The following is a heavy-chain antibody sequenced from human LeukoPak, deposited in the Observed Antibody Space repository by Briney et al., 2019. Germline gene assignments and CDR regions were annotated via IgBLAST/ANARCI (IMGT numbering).Heavy chain of an antibody. CDR1: GFSFTDYS. D-gene: IGHD5-12*01. CDR3: ARDGSGFDLYYYMDV. V-gene: IGHV3-21*01. CDR2: ISTVSTCK. J-gene: IGHJ6*03. Sequence: GGSLRLSCVASGFSFTDYSITWVRPAPGRGREWVSPISTVSTCKYYSDSVQGRFTVSSDNDNNILYLQMSSLSAEDTDVYYCARDGSGFDLYYYMDVWGRGTPVTVS.